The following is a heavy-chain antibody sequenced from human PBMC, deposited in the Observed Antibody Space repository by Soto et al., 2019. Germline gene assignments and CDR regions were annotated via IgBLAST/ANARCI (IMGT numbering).Heavy chain of an antibody. D-gene: IGHD3-16*01. Sequence: PGGSLRLSCEASGFMFSTYLMSWVRQAPGKGLEWVANIKQGGNEKFYVDSVKGRFTISRDNAKKSFFLQVNSLGPEDTAVYSCVGALTYEVPYYYYGMDGWGQGTTGTVS. J-gene: IGHJ6*02. CDR1: GFMFSTYL. CDR3: VGALTYEVPYYYYGMDG. CDR2: IKQGGNEK. V-gene: IGHV3-7*01.